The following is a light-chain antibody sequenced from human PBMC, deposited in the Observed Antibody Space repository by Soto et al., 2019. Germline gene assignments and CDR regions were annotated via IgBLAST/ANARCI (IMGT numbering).Light chain of an antibody. J-gene: IGKJ5*01. CDR3: QHRSNQNT. CDR1: QSVSSY. CDR2: DAS. V-gene: IGKV3-11*01. Sequence: EIVLTQSPATLSLSPGERATLSCRASQSVSSYLAWYQQKPGQAPTLLIYDASNRATGIPARFSSSGSGTDFTLTICSLEPEDFAVYYCQHRSNQNTFGQGTLLEIK.